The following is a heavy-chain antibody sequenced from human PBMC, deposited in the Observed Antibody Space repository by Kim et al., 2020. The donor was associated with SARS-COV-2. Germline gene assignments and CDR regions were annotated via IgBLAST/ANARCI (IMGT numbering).Heavy chain of an antibody. CDR3: ANYGIGYWDLVGLLDI. V-gene: IGHV3-23*01. J-gene: IGHJ3*02. CDR2: ICGGGGSQ. CDR1: GFTFSSYA. Sequence: GGSLRLSCAASGFTFSSYAMSWVRQAPGKGLEWVAVICGGGGSQYYADSVRGRFTISRDNSKNTLYLQMNSLRAEDTAVYYCANYGIGYWDLVGLLDIWG. D-gene: IGHD3-22*01.